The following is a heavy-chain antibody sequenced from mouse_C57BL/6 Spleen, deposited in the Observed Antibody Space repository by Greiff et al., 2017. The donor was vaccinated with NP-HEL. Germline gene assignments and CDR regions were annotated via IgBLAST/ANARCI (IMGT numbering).Heavy chain of an antibody. Sequence: QVQLQQPGAELVMPGASVKLSCKASGYTLTSYWMHWVKQRPGQGLEWIGEIDPSDSYTNYNQKFKGKSTLTVDKSSSTAYMQLSSLTSEDSAVYYCARHDYDREANYWGQGTTLTVSS. CDR2: IDPSDSYT. V-gene: IGHV1-69*01. CDR1: GYTLTSYW. J-gene: IGHJ2*01. D-gene: IGHD2-4*01. CDR3: ARHDYDREANY.